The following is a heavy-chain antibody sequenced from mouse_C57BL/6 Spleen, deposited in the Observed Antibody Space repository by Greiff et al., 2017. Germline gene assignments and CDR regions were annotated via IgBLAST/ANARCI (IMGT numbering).Heavy chain of an antibody. V-gene: IGHV1-52*01. CDR3: ARKGYYGSSLYYYAMDY. D-gene: IGHD1-1*01. J-gene: IGHJ4*01. Sequence: QVQLQQPGAELVRPGSSVKLSCKASGYTFTSYWMHWVKQRPIQGLEWIGNIDPSDSETHYNQKFKDKATLTVDKSSSTAYMQLSSLKSEDSAVYYCARKGYYGSSLYYYAMDYWGQGTSVTVSS. CDR1: GYTFTSYW. CDR2: IDPSDSET.